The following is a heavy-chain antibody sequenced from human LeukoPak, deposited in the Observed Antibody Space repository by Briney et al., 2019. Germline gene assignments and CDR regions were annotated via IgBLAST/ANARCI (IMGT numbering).Heavy chain of an antibody. Sequence: GGSLRLSCAASGFTFSSYAMHWVRQAPGKGLEWVAVISYDGNNKYYADSVKGRFTLSRDYLKNTVSLHMNSLRPEDTAVYYCARGPPDYYDSRVFLYYFNSCAREPLSP. CDR3: ARGPPDYYDSRVFLYYFNS. V-gene: IGHV3-30-3*01. CDR2: ISYDGNNK. D-gene: IGHD3-22*01. J-gene: IGHJ4*02. CDR1: GFTFSSYA.